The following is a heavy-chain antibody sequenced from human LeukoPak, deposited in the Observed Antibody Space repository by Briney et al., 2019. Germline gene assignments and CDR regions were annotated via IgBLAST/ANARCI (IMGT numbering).Heavy chain of an antibody. CDR1: GGSFSGYY. CDR2: INHSGST. Sequence: SETLSLTCAVYGGSFSGYYWSWIRQPPGKGLEWIGEINHSGSTNYNPSLKSRVTISVDTSKNQFSLKLSSVTAADTAVYYCAGTYKYYYYYMDVWGKGTTVTISS. D-gene: IGHD1-14*01. CDR3: AGTYKYYYYYMDV. J-gene: IGHJ6*03. V-gene: IGHV4-34*01.